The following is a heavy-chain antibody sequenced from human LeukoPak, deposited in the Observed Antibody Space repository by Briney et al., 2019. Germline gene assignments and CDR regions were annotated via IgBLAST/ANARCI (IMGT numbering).Heavy chain of an antibody. J-gene: IGHJ4*02. Sequence: GGSLRLSCAASGFTFSSYAMSWVRQAPGKGLEWVSAISGSGGSTYYADSVKGRFTTSRDNSKNTLYLQMNSLRAEDTAVYYCARDQWRYCSSTSCYAGLDYWGQGTLVTVSS. CDR1: GFTFSSYA. V-gene: IGHV3-23*01. D-gene: IGHD2-2*01. CDR2: ISGSGGST. CDR3: ARDQWRYCSSTSCYAGLDY.